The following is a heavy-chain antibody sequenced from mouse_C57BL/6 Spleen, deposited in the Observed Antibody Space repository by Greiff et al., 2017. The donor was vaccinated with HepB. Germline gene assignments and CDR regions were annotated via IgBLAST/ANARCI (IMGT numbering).Heavy chain of an antibody. V-gene: IGHV5-4*01. CDR2: ISDGGSYT. J-gene: IGHJ1*03. D-gene: IGHD1-1*01. CDR3: AREGGLRSWYFDV. CDR1: GFTFSSYA. Sequence: EVNVVESGGGLVKPGGSLKLSCAASGFTFSSYAMSWVRQTPEKRLEWVATISDGGSYTYYPDNVKGRFTISRDNAKNNLYLQMSHLKSEDTAMYYCAREGGLRSWYFDVWGTGTTVTVSS.